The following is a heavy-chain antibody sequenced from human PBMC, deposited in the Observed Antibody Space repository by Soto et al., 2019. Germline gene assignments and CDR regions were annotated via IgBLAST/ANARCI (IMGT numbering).Heavy chain of an antibody. CDR3: ARVKTVDYYGMGV. V-gene: IGHV4-4*07. J-gene: IGHJ6*02. Sequence: SETLSLTCTVSGGSTSSYFWSWIRQPAGKGLEWIGRIYSSGSTDYNPSLKSRVTMSIDTSKNQFSLNLSSVTAADTAVYFCARVKTVDYYGMGVWGQGTTVTVSS. CDR1: GGSTSSYF. CDR2: IYSSGST.